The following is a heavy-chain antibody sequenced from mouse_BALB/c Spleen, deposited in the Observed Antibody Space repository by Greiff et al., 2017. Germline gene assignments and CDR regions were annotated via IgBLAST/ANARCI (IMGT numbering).Heavy chain of an antibody. V-gene: IGHV5-17*02. CDR3: ARDFYAMDY. CDR2: ISSGSSTI. Sequence: EVQRVESGGGLVQPGGSRKLSCAASGFTFSSFGMHWVRQAPEKGLEWVAYISSGSSTIYYADTVTGRFTIARDNPKNTLFLQMTSLRSEDTAMYYCARDFYAMDYWGQGTSVTVSS. CDR1: GFTFSSFG. J-gene: IGHJ4*01.